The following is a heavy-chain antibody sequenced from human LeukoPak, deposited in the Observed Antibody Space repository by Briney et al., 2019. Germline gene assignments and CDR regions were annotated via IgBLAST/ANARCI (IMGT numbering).Heavy chain of an antibody. CDR1: GGSISSGSYY. J-gene: IGHJ4*02. CDR3: ASGRGYDLDY. D-gene: IGHD5-12*01. CDR2: IYTSGST. V-gene: IGHV4-61*02. Sequence: PSQTLSLTCTVSGGSISSGSYYWSWIRQPAGKGLEWIGRIYTSGSTNYNPSLKSRVTISVDKSKNQFSLKLSSVTAADTAVYYCASGRGYDLDYWGQGTLVTVSS.